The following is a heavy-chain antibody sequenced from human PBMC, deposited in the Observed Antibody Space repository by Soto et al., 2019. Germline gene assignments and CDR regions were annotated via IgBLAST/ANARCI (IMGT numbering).Heavy chain of an antibody. Sequence: QVQLQESGPGLVKPSGTLSLTCAVSGGSISSSYWWSWVRQPPGKGLEWIGEIYQSGSTNYNTSLKSRVTISVDKSKNQFSLKVTSVTAADTAVYYCARVSGSYYYGMDVWGQGTTVTVSS. CDR3: ARVSGSYYYGMDV. CDR1: GGSISSSYW. J-gene: IGHJ6*02. V-gene: IGHV4-4*02. CDR2: IYQSGST.